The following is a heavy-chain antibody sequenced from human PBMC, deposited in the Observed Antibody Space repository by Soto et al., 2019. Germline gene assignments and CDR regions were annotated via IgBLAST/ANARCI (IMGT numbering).Heavy chain of an antibody. D-gene: IGHD3-16*01. J-gene: IGHJ1*01. CDR2: TSYDGSDK. V-gene: IGHV3-30*19. CDR3: ARWGTTGGLAV. Sequence: QVQLVESGGGVVQPGTSLRVSCVGSGFTFRSYVIHWVRQAPGRGLEWVALTSYDGSDKYYDDSVRGRFTISRDNSRNTVDLQMDSLRPEDTALYYCARWGTTGGLAVWGQGTLVSVSS. CDR1: GFTFRSYV.